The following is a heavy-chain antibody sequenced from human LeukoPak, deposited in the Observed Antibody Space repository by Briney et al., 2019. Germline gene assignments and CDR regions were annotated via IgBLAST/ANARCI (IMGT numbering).Heavy chain of an antibody. V-gene: IGHV3-23*01. CDR1: GITLTNYA. CDR3: ATDAPGQETYYYYHYYMDV. J-gene: IGHJ6*03. Sequence: GGSLRLSCAVSGITLTNYAMTWVRQAPGRGLEWVSSISGDGSLTYYADSVKGRFSISRDNSQTTLYLQMDSLRAEDTAVYYCATDAPGQETYYYYHYYMDVWGKGTTVTVSS. CDR2: ISGDGSLT.